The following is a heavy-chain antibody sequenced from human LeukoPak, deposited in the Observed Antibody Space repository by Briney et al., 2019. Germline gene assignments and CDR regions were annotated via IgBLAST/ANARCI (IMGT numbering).Heavy chain of an antibody. V-gene: IGHV3-74*01. CDR1: GFTFSSYW. D-gene: IGHD1-7*01. Sequence: GGSLRLSCAASGFTFSSYWMHWVRQAPGRGLVWVSYISGDGSSTTYADSVKGRFTISRDNAKNTLDLQMNSLRAEDTAVYYCARGGWGTAIDYWAQGTLVTVSS. J-gene: IGHJ4*02. CDR3: ARGGWGTAIDY. CDR2: ISGDGSST.